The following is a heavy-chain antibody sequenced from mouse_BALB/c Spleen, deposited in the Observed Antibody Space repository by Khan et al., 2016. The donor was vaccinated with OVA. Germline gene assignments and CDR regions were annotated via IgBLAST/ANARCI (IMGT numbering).Heavy chain of an antibody. Sequence: QVQLQQSGAELVRPGASVKLSCKTSGYIFTSYWIHWVKQRSGQGLEWIARIYPGTGNTYYNENFKGKATLTADNSSSTAYMQLSSLKSEDSAVYCCGKGEAIYYFNYKDQGATLTVYS. V-gene: IGHV1S132*01. CDR1: GYIFTSYW. CDR3: GKGEAIYYFNY. J-gene: IGHJ2*01. CDR2: IYPGTGNT. D-gene: IGHD3-2*02.